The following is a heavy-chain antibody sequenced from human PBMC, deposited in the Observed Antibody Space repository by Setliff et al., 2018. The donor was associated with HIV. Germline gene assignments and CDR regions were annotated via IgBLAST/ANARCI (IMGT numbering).Heavy chain of an antibody. CDR2: FDPEDGET. Sequence: ASVKVSCKLSGYTLTELSIHWVRQAPGKGLEWMANFDPEDGETFYAQKFQGRLTMTEDTSTDTAYMELSSLRSEDMGLYYCARGATYYNFWTSPPPIDYWGQGTLVTVSS. CDR3: ARGATYYNFWTSPPPIDY. CDR1: GYTLTELS. D-gene: IGHD3-3*01. V-gene: IGHV1-24*01. J-gene: IGHJ4*02.